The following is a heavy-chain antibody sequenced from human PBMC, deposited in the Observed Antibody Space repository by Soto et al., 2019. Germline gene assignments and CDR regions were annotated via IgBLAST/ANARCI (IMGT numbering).Heavy chain of an antibody. CDR2: ISSSSSPI. Sequence: PGGSLRLSCAASGFTFSSYSMNWVRQAPGKGLEWVSYISSSSSPIYYADSVKGRFTISRDNAKNSLYLQMNSLGDEDTAVYYCARGQLWLRSDSWGQGTLVTVSS. D-gene: IGHD5-18*01. J-gene: IGHJ4*02. CDR3: ARGQLWLRSDS. V-gene: IGHV3-48*02. CDR1: GFTFSSYS.